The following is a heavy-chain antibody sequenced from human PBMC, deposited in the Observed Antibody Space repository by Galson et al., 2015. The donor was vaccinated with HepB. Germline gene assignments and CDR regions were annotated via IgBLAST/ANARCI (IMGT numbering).Heavy chain of an antibody. CDR2: ISAYNGNT. V-gene: IGHV1-18*01. D-gene: IGHD6-13*01. CDR3: ARASIAAAGIQNWFDP. J-gene: IGHJ5*02. Sequence: SVKVSCKASGYTFTSYGISWVRQAPEQGLEWMGWISAYNGNTNYAQKLQGRVTMTTDTSTSTAYMELRSLRSDDTAVYYCARASIAAAGIQNWFDPWGQGTLVTVSS. CDR1: GYTFTSYG.